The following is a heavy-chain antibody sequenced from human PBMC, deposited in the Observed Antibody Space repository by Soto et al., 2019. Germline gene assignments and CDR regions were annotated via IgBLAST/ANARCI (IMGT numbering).Heavy chain of an antibody. J-gene: IGHJ6*02. CDR1: GFTFSSYG. D-gene: IGHD5-18*01. CDR3: ARDRDGQLWLRHGMDV. V-gene: IGHV3-33*01. CDR2: IWYDGSNK. Sequence: QVQLVESGGGVVQPGRSLRLSCAASGFTFSSYGMHWVRQAPGKGLEWVAVIWYDGSNKYYADSVKGRFTISRDNSKNTLYLQMTSLRAEDTAGYYCARDRDGQLWLRHGMDVWGQGTTVTVSS.